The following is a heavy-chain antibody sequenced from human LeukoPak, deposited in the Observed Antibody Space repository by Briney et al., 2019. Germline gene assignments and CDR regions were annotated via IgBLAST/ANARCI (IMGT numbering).Heavy chain of an antibody. CDR3: ARIFRYQMVDYYALDV. CDR2: ITNNGRST. CDR1: GFTFSRYA. J-gene: IGHJ6*02. V-gene: IGHV3-64D*06. D-gene: IGHD2-2*01. Sequence: GGPLRLSCSASGFTFSRYAIHWVRQPPGKGLEYVSAITNNGRSTYYADSVKGRFTISRDNSKNTLYLQMSSLRAEDTAVYYCARIFRYQMVDYYALDVWGQGTTVTVSS.